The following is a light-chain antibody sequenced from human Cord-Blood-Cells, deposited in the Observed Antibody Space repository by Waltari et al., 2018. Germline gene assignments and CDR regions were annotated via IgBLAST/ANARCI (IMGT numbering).Light chain of an antibody. CDR2: GAS. V-gene: IGKV3-15*01. CDR3: QQYNNWPFT. J-gene: IGKJ3*01. Sequence: EIVMTQSPATLSVSPGERATLSCRASQSVSSNLAWYQQKPGQAPRLLIYGASTRATGIPARFSGSWSGTEFTLTISSLQSEEFAVYYCQQYNNWPFTFGPGTKVDIK. CDR1: QSVSSN.